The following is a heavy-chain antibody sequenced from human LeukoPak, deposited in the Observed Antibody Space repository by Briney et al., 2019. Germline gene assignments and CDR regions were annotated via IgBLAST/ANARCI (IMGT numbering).Heavy chain of an antibody. CDR1: GGSISSGGYS. Sequence: SQTLSLTCAVSGGSISSGGYSWSWIRQPPGKGLEWIGYIYHSGSTYYNPSLKSRVTISVDRSKNQFSLKLSSVTAADTAVYYCAVKKVVSPNYYYYGMDVWGQGTTVTVSS. J-gene: IGHJ6*02. V-gene: IGHV4-30-2*01. D-gene: IGHD3-22*01. CDR3: AVKKVVSPNYYYYGMDV. CDR2: IYHSGST.